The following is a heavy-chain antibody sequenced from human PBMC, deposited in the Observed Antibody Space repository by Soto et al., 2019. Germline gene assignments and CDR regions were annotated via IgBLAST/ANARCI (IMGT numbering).Heavy chain of an antibody. CDR3: VGYCSSSSCYEDY. J-gene: IGHJ4*02. CDR2: ISRNGGST. CDR1: GFTLDDYG. V-gene: IGHV3-20*01. Sequence: EVQLVESGGGVVRPGGSLRLSCAASGFTLDDYGMSWVRQAPGKGLEWVSGISRNGGSTGYADSVKGRFTISRDNAKNSLYLQMKSLRAEDTALYHCVGYCSSSSCYEDYWGQGTLVTVSS. D-gene: IGHD2-2*01.